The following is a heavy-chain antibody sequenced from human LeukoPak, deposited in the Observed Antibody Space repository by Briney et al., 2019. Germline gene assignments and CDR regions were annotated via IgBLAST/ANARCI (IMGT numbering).Heavy chain of an antibody. J-gene: IGHJ4*02. CDR3: TTDSGYYYGSGRDY. V-gene: IGHV3-15*01. CDR1: GFPFTDYY. CDR2: IKSKTDGGTT. D-gene: IGHD3-10*01. Sequence: KTGESLRLSCAASGFPFTDYYMTWIRQAPGKGLEWVGRIKSKTDGGTTDFAAPVKGRFTISRDDSKNTLYLQMNSLKTEDTAVYYCTTDSGYYYGSGRDYWGQGTLVTVSS.